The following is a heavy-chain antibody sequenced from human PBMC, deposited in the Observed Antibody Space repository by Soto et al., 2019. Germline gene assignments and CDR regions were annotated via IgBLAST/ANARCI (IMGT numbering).Heavy chain of an antibody. D-gene: IGHD4-17*01. V-gene: IGHV3-15*01. CDR1: GFAFTNAW. CDR2: IRSQIDGGTT. J-gene: IGHJ4*02. CDR3: TTVAYGEYVSDY. Sequence: EVELVESGGVLVEPGGSLRLSCAASGFAFTNAWMTWVRQAPGKALEWIGRIRSQIDGGTTDYAGPVKGRFTISREDSKNQLYLQMKSLELEDTAVYYCTTVAYGEYVSDYWGQGTLVTVSS.